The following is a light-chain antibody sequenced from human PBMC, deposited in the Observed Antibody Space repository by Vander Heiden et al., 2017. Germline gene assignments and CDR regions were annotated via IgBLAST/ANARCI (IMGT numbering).Light chain of an antibody. CDR2: GAS. J-gene: IGKJ2*01. V-gene: IGKV3-20*01. CDR1: QSVSSSY. CDR3: QQYGSSPPTT. Sequence: VLTPPPGTLALSPGQRATLPCRSTQSVSSSYLAWYQQKPGQPPRLLIYGASSRATGIPDRFSGSGSGTDSTLTISRLEAEDFAVYYCQQYGSSPPTTFGQGTKLEIK.